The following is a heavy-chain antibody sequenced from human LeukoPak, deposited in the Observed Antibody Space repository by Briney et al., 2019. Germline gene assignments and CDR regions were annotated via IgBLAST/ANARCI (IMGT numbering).Heavy chain of an antibody. CDR1: GFTFSSYG. D-gene: IGHD6-19*01. Sequence: PGGSLRLSCAASGFTFSSYGMHWVRQAPGKGLEWVAVIWYDGSNKYYADSVKGRFTISRDNSKNTLYLRMNSLSAEDTAVYYCARDRITVAGPVLYYFDYWGQGTLVTVSS. J-gene: IGHJ4*02. CDR2: IWYDGSNK. CDR3: ARDRITVAGPVLYYFDY. V-gene: IGHV3-33*01.